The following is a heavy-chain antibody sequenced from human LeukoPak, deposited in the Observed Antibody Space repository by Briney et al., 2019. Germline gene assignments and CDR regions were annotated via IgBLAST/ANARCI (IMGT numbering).Heavy chain of an antibody. V-gene: IGHV1-8*03. CDR1: GYTFTSYD. J-gene: IGHJ4*02. Sequence: ASVKVSCKASGYTFTSYDINWVRQGTGQGLEWMGGMNPNSGNTGYAQKFQGRVTITRNTSISTAYMELSGLRSEDTAVYYCARGRSTGFPYYFEYWGQGTLVTVSS. CDR2: MNPNSGNT. CDR3: ARGRSTGFPYYFEY.